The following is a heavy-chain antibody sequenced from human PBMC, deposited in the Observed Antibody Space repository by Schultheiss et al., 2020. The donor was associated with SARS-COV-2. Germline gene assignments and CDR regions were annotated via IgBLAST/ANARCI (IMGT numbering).Heavy chain of an antibody. CDR2: IYYSGST. Sequence: SQTLSLTCTVSGGSISSYYWSWIRQPPGKGLEWIGYIYYSGSTNYNPSLKSRIIMSLDTSKNQFSLKLSSVTAADTAVYYCARDASSGSYSYWGQGTLVTVSS. CDR3: ARDASSGSYSY. J-gene: IGHJ4*02. D-gene: IGHD1-26*01. CDR1: GGSISSYY. V-gene: IGHV4-59*01.